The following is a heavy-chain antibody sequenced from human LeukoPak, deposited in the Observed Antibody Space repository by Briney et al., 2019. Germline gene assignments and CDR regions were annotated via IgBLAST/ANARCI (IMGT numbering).Heavy chain of an antibody. CDR3: ATWYYYDSSGYYPIDY. CDR2: IIPILGIV. Sequence: GASVKVSCKASGGTFSSYAISWVRQAPGQGLEWMGRIIPILGIVNYAQKFQGRVTITADKSTSTAYMELSSLRSEDTAVYYCATWYYYDSSGYYPIDYWGQGTLVTVSS. CDR1: GGTFSSYA. V-gene: IGHV1-69*04. D-gene: IGHD3-22*01. J-gene: IGHJ4*02.